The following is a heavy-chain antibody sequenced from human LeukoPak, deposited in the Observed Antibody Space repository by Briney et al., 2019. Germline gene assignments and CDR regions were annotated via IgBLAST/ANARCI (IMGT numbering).Heavy chain of an antibody. V-gene: IGHV4-34*01. Sequence: SETLSLTCAVYGGSPSGYYWSWIRQPPGKGLEWIGEINHSGSTNYNPSLKSRVTISVDTSKNQFSLKLSSVTAADTAVYYCARGYPVPFDYWGQGTLVTVSS. CDR2: INHSGST. CDR3: ARGYPVPFDY. CDR1: GGSPSGYY. J-gene: IGHJ4*02. D-gene: IGHD3-16*02.